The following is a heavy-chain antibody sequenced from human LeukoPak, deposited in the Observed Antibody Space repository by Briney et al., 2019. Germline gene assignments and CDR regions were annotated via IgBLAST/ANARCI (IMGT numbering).Heavy chain of an antibody. Sequence: ASVKVSCKASGYTFTSYGISWVRQAPGQGLEWMGWISAYNGNTNYAQKLQGRVTMTTDTSTSTAYMELRSLRSDDTAVYYCARASRIATAGRDWFDPWGQGTLVTVSS. CDR2: ISAYNGNT. CDR1: GYTFTSYG. CDR3: ARASRIATAGRDWFDP. V-gene: IGHV1-18*01. J-gene: IGHJ5*02. D-gene: IGHD6-13*01.